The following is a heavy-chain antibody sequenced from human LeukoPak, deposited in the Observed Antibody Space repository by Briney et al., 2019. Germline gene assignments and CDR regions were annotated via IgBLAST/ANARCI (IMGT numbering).Heavy chain of an antibody. CDR2: IYYSGST. V-gene: IGHV4-59*08. CDR1: GGSISSYY. D-gene: IGHD3-22*01. CDR3: ASVRPLYDSSGYSDY. Sequence: SETLSLTCTVSGGSISSYYWSWIRQPPGKGLEWIGYIYYSGSTNYNPSLKSRVTISVDTSKNQFSLKLSSVTAADTAVYYCASVRPLYDSSGYSDYWGQGTLVTVSS. J-gene: IGHJ4*02.